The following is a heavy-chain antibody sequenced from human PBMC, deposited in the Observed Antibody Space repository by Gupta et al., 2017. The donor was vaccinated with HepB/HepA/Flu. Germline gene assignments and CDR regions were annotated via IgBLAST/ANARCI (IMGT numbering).Heavy chain of an antibody. Sequence: QVQLQQWGAGLLKPSETLSLTCAVYGGSFSGYYWSWIRQPPGKGLEWIGEINHSGSTNYNPSLKSRVTISVDTSKNQCSLKLSSVTAAETAVYYCASGANGSGGSCYSSDYWGQGTLVTVSS. D-gene: IGHD2-15*01. CDR3: ASGANGSGGSCYSSDY. V-gene: IGHV4-34*01. CDR1: GGSFSGYY. CDR2: INHSGST. J-gene: IGHJ4*02.